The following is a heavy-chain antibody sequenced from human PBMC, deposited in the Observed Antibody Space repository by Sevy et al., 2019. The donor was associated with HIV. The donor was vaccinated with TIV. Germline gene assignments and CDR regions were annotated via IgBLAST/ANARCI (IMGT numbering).Heavy chain of an antibody. D-gene: IGHD3-22*01. V-gene: IGHV4-59*01. CDR1: GGSISSYY. CDR2: IYYSGST. J-gene: IGHJ4*02. Sequence: SETLSLTCTVSGGSISSYYWSWIRQPPGKGLEWIGYIYYSGSTNYNPSLKSRVTISVDTSKNQFSLKLSSVTAADTAVYYCARWRRRGPYYYDSSGFNYFDYWSQGTLVTVSS. CDR3: ARWRRRGPYYYDSSGFNYFDY.